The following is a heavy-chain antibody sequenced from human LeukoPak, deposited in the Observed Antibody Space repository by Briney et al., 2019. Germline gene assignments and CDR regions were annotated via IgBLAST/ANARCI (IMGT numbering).Heavy chain of an antibody. CDR3: ARGQDDRSGTFDY. J-gene: IGHJ4*02. D-gene: IGHD3-22*01. CDR1: GDSVSSGDYY. V-gene: IGHV4-61*08. Sequence: SGTLSLTCTVSGDSVSSGDYYLSWIRQPPGKGLDWITYMSPSGTTKYNPSLKSRVTTSVDTSRTQFSLRLSSVTAADTAVYYCARGQDDRSGTFDYWGQGILVTVSS. CDR2: MSPSGTT.